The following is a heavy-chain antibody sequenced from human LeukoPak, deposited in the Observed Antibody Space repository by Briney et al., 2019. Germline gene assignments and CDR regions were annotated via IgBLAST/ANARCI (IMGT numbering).Heavy chain of an antibody. CDR3: AKERGVAVAVIDY. D-gene: IGHD6-19*01. V-gene: IGHV3-23*01. J-gene: IGHJ4*02. Sequence: ETLSLTCAVYGGSFSGYYWSWIRQPPGKGLEWVSAISGSGRSTFYADSVKGRFTISRDNSKNTLYLQMNSLRAEDTAVYYCAKERGVAVAVIDYWGQGTLVTVSS. CDR1: GGSFSGYY. CDR2: ISGSGRST.